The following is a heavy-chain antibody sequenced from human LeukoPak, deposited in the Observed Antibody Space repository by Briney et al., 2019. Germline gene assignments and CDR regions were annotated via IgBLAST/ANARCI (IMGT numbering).Heavy chain of an antibody. Sequence: GGSLRLSCAASGFTFSSYEMNWVRQAPGKGLEWVSSISSSSSYIYYADSVKGRFTISRDNAKNSLYLRMNSLRAEDTAVYYCARDPYSGLFDSWGQGTLVTVSS. CDR1: GFTFSSYE. CDR2: ISSSSSYI. D-gene: IGHD4-11*01. CDR3: ARDPYSGLFDS. V-gene: IGHV3-21*01. J-gene: IGHJ4*02.